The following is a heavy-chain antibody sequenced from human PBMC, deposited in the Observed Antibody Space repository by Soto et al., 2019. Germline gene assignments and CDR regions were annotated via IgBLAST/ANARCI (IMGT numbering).Heavy chain of an antibody. Sequence: GASVKVSCTASGGTFSSYAISCVRQAPGQGLEWMGGIIPIFGTANYAQKFQGRVTITADESTSTAYMELSSLRSEDTAVYYCARNYYGSGSYYRHYGMDVWGQGTTVTVSS. CDR3: ARNYYGSGSYYRHYGMDV. V-gene: IGHV1-69*13. CDR2: IIPIFGTA. CDR1: GGTFSSYA. D-gene: IGHD3-10*01. J-gene: IGHJ6*02.